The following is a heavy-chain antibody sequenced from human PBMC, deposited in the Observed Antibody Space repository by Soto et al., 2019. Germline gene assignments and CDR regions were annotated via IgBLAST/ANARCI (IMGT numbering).Heavy chain of an antibody. Sequence: ASVNVSCKASRGTFRSYAISWVRQAPGQGREWMGGIIPIFGTANYAQKLQGRVTIPADESTRTAYMELSSLRSEDTAVYYCARVRKQWLSYYGMDVWGQGTTVTVSS. D-gene: IGHD6-19*01. CDR3: ARVRKQWLSYYGMDV. V-gene: IGHV1-69*13. CDR2: IIPIFGTA. CDR1: RGTFRSYA. J-gene: IGHJ6*02.